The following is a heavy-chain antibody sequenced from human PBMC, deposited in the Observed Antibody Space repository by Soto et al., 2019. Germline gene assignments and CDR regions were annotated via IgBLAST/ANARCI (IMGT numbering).Heavy chain of an antibody. J-gene: IGHJ4*02. CDR1: GFAFTSYW. V-gene: IGHV3-74*01. D-gene: IGHD5-18*01. CDR3: ASLFDSTYPPRPFDF. Sequence: AGGSLRLSCEASGFAFTSYWMHWVRQAPGKGLVWVAGVKSDGTTATYADSVRGRFTISRDNAKNTLYLQMNSLSAEDTAVYYCASLFDSTYPPRPFDFWGQGTQVTVSS. CDR2: VKSDGTTA.